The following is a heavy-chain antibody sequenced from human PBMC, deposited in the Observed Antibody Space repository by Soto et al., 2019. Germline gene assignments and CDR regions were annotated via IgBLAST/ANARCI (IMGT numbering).Heavy chain of an antibody. J-gene: IGHJ3*02. D-gene: IGHD2-21*01. CDR2: ISSSGSTI. V-gene: IGHV3-11*01. CDR1: GFTFSDYY. CDR3: ARTRVSYSSHDAFDI. Sequence: GGSLRLSCAASGFTFSDYYMSWIRQAPGKGLEWVSYISSSGSTIYYADSVKGRFTISRDNAKNSLYLQLNSLRAEDTAVYYCARTRVSYSSHDAFDIWGQGTMVTVSS.